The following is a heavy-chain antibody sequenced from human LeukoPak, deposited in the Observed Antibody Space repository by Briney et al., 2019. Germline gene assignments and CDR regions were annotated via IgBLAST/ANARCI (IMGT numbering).Heavy chain of an antibody. J-gene: IGHJ6*04. CDR1: GGSFSGYY. CDR2: INHSGGT. CDR3: ARRGYYYYGMDV. V-gene: IGHV4-34*01. Sequence: SETLALTCAVYGGSFSGYYWSWIRQPPGKGLEWIGEINHSGGTNYNPSLKSRVTISVDTSKNQFSLKLSSVTAADTAVYYCARRGYYYYGMDVWGKGTTVTVSS. D-gene: IGHD3-10*01.